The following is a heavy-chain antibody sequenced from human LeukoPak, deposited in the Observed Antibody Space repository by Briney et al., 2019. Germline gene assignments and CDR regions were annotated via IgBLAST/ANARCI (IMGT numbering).Heavy chain of an antibody. CDR3: ASEFREVTRYFDY. D-gene: IGHD3-10*01. CDR2: ISSSGSSK. CDR1: GFTFGSYE. Sequence: GGSLRLSCAASGFTFGSYEMNWVRQAPGKGLEWVSYISSSGSSKGYADSVKGGFTIFRDNAKKSLYLESNSLTAKDTAVYYCASEFREVTRYFDYWGQGTLVTVSS. V-gene: IGHV3-48*03. J-gene: IGHJ4*02.